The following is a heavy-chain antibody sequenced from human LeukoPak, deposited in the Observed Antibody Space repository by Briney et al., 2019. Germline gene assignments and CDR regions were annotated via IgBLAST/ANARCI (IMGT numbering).Heavy chain of an antibody. CDR2: INPNSGGT. D-gene: IGHD3-3*01. CDR1: GYTSTGYY. V-gene: IGHV1-2*02. J-gene: IGHJ4*02. CDR3: ARDTKAIFGVVTRWYYFDY. Sequence: ASVKVSCKASGYTSTGYYMHWVRQAPGQGLEWMGWINPNSGGTNYAQKFQGRVTMTRDTSISTAYMELSRLRSDDTAVYYCARDTKAIFGVVTRWYYFDYWGQGTLVTVSS.